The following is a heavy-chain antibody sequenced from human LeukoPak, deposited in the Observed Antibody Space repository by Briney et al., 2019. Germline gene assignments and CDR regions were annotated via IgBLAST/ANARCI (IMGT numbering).Heavy chain of an antibody. D-gene: IGHD3-3*01. CDR1: GYTFTSYD. Sequence: RASVKVSCKASGYTFTSYDINWVRQAPGQGLEWMGWMNPNSGNTGYAQKFQGRVTMTRNTSISTAYTELSSLRSEDTAVYYCARGGSLEWLPYYYYYYGMDVWGQGTTVTVSS. CDR3: ARGGSLEWLPYYYYYYGMDV. V-gene: IGHV1-8*01. J-gene: IGHJ6*02. CDR2: MNPNSGNT.